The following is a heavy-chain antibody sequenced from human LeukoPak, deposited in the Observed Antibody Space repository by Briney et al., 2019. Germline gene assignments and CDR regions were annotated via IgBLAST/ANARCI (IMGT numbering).Heavy chain of an antibody. CDR2: IYYSGST. CDR3: ARDWTSTYYYDSSGYFLGYYYYGMDV. J-gene: IGHJ6*02. Sequence: SETLSLTCTVSGGSISSYYWSWIRQPPGKGLEWIGYIYYSGSTNYNPSLKSRVTISVDTSKNQFSLKLSSVTAADTAVYYCARDWTSTYYYDSSGYFLGYYYYGMDVWGQGTTVTVSS. D-gene: IGHD3-22*01. V-gene: IGHV4-59*01. CDR1: GGSISSYY.